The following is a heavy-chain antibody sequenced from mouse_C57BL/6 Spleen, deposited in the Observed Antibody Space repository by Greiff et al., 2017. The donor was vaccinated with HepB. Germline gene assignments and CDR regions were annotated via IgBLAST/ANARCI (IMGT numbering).Heavy chain of an antibody. J-gene: IGHJ4*01. Sequence: EVKLMESGGDLVKPGGSLKLSCAASGFTFSSYGMSWVRQTPDKRLEWVATISSGGSYTYYPDSVKGRFTISRDNAKNTLYLQMSSLKSEDTAMYYCARHEDAMDHWGQGTSVTVSS. V-gene: IGHV5-6*01. CDR2: ISSGGSYT. CDR1: GFTFSSYG. CDR3: ARHEDAMDH.